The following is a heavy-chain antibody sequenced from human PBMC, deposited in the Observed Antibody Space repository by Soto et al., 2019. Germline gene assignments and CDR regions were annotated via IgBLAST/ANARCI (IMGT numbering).Heavy chain of an antibody. CDR2: INAGSGNT. CDR1: GYTFTNYA. D-gene: IGHD6-13*01. CDR3: ACEQQLATFQH. Sequence: QVQLVQSGAEVKKPGASVKVSCKASGYTFTNYAIHWVRQAPGQRLEWMGRINAGSGNTKYSQRFEGRVSITRDTSASTAYMEVSSMTSEDTAVYYCACEQQLATFQHWGQGTLVTGSS. V-gene: IGHV1-3*01. J-gene: IGHJ1*01.